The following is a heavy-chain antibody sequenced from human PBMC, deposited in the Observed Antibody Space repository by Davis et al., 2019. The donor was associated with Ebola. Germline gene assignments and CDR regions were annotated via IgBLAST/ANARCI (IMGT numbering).Heavy chain of an antibody. J-gene: IGHJ4*02. V-gene: IGHV4-59*01. CDR1: GGSFSGYY. CDR3: ARGSVWYRDLI. Sequence: PSETLSLTCAVYGGSFSGYYWTWIRQPPGKGLEWIGYISYTGAPNYNPSLASRLTISADTSKNQFSLRLTSVTAADTAVYYCARGSVWYRDLIWGQGTLVTVYS. CDR2: ISYTGAP. D-gene: IGHD6-19*01.